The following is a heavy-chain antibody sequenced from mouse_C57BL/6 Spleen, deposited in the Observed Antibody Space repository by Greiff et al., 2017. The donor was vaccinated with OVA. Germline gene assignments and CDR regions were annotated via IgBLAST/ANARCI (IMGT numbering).Heavy chain of an antibody. CDR1: GYTFTDYE. D-gene: IGHD1-1*01. J-gene: IGHJ1*03. V-gene: IGHV1-15*01. Sequence: QVHVKQSGAELVRPGASVTLSCKASGYTFTDYEMHWVKQTPVHGLEWIGAIDPETGGTAYNQKFKGKAILTADKSSSTAYMELRSLTSEDSAVYYCTRGLWYGSSYWYFDVWGTGTTVTVSS. CDR2: IDPETGGT. CDR3: TRGLWYGSSYWYFDV.